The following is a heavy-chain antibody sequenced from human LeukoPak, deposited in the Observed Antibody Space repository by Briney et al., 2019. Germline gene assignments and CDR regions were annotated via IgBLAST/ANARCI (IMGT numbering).Heavy chain of an antibody. Sequence: SETLSLTCTVSGGSISSQYWSWIRQPPGKGLEWIGYIYYSYSGSTNYNPSLKSRVTISVDTSKNQFSLKLCSVTAADTAVYYCARHSSTWYDFDYWGQGTLVTVSS. CDR3: ARHSSTWYDFDY. CDR1: GGSISSQY. CDR2: IYYSYSGST. D-gene: IGHD6-13*01. V-gene: IGHV4-59*08. J-gene: IGHJ4*02.